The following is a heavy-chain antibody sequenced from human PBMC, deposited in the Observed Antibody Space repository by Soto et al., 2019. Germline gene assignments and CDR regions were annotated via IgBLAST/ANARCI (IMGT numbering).Heavy chain of an antibody. D-gene: IGHD4-17*01. Sequence: QVQLQESGPGLVKPSQTLSLTCTVSGGSISSGGYYWSWIRQHPGKGLEWIGYIYYSGSTYYNPSLKSRVTISVDTSKNQFSLKLSSVTAADTTVYYCARDRGTVTVHDAFDIWGQGTMVTVSS. CDR1: GGSISSGGYY. CDR3: ARDRGTVTVHDAFDI. CDR2: IYYSGST. V-gene: IGHV4-31*03. J-gene: IGHJ3*02.